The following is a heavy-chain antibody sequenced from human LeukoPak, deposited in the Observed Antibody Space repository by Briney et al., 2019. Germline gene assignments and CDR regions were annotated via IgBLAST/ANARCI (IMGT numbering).Heavy chain of an antibody. Sequence: GGSLRLSCAASGFIFSNCSMSWVRQPPGKGLEWISTVNGSGGTTYYADSVKGRFTISRDKSKNTLYLQMNRLRVEDTAVYYCVKDRYSSSWFDGSDIWGEGTMVTVSS. J-gene: IGHJ3*02. CDR3: VKDRYSSSWFDGSDI. CDR2: VNGSGGTT. CDR1: GFIFSNCS. D-gene: IGHD6-13*01. V-gene: IGHV3-23*01.